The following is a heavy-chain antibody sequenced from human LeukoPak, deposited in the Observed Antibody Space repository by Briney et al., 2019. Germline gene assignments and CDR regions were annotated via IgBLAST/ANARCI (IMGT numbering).Heavy chain of an antibody. J-gene: IGHJ6*02. V-gene: IGHV3-53*01. CDR2: IYSGGST. Sequence: GGSLRLSCAASGFTVSSNYMSWVRQAPGKGLEWVSVIYSGGSTYYADSVKGRFTISRDNSKNTLYLQMNSLRAEDTAVYYCARDGRAGFVISYGMDVWGQGTTVTVSS. CDR1: GFTVSSNY. D-gene: IGHD3-10*01. CDR3: ARDGRAGFVISYGMDV.